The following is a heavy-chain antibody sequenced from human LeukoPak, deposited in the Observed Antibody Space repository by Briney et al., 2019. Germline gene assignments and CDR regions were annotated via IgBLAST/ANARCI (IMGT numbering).Heavy chain of an antibody. J-gene: IGHJ5*02. CDR2: IKQDGTEK. CDR1: GFTFRSYW. V-gene: IGHV3-7*01. D-gene: IGHD3-9*01. Sequence: PGGSLRLSCAGSGFTFRSYWMNWVRQAPGKGLEWLAIIKQDGTEKHYKGSVEGRFTIYRDNAKYSLHLQMNSLRAEDTAVYYCAGGSGYLITSWGQGTLVTVSS. CDR3: AGGSGYLITS.